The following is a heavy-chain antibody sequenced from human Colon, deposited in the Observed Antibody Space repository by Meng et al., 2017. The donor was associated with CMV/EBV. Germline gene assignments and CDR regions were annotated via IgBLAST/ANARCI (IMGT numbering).Heavy chain of an antibody. D-gene: IGHD6-13*01. J-gene: IGHJ4*02. CDR2: IYPQDGGT. V-gene: IGHV1-2*02. CDR1: GYTFTANH. Sequence: QGQLVQSGTEVKKPGASVKVFCKTSGYTFTANHLHWVRQAPGQGLEWMGWIYPQDGGTYFAQKFQDRVTLTRDTSITTAYMELSGLTSDDTAIYYCVRESWYFDFWGEGTLVTVSS. CDR3: VRESWYFDF.